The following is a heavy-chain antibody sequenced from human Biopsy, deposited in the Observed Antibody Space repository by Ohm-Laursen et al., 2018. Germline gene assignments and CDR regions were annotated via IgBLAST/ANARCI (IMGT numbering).Heavy chain of an antibody. CDR1: GGSISNNNYY. CDR2: IFYRGST. J-gene: IGHJ5*02. Sequence: TLSLTRTVSGGSISNNNYYWGWIRQPPGKGLEWIGSIFYRGSTHYKPSLKSRVNISVDTSKNQFSLKLNSVTAADTAVYYCARDYDTSGYYYVSWGQGALVTASS. V-gene: IGHV4-39*01. D-gene: IGHD3-22*01. CDR3: ARDYDTSGYYYVS.